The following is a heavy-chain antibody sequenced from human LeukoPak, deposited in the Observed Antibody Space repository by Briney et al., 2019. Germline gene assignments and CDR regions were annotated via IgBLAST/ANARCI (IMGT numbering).Heavy chain of an antibody. CDR1: GYTFTGYY. CDR2: INPNSGGT. J-gene: IGHJ5*02. V-gene: IGHV1-2*02. CDR3: ARFARVAARPNWFDP. D-gene: IGHD6-6*01. Sequence: GASVKVSCKASGYTFTGYYMHWVRQAPGQGLEWMGWINPNSGGTNYAQKFQGRVTMTRDTSISTAYMELSRLRSDDTAVYYCARFARVAARPNWFDPWGQGTLVTVSS.